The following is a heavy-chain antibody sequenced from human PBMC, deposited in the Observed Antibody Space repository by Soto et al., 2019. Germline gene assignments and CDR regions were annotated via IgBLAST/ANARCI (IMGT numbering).Heavy chain of an antibody. CDR3: AREGDGYKRRYYFDY. CDR1: GGSISSGDYY. V-gene: IGHV4-30-2*01. J-gene: IGHJ4*02. CDR2: IYHSGST. D-gene: IGHD5-12*01. Sequence: SETLSLTCTVSGGSISSGDYYWSWIRQPPGKGLEWIGYIYHSGSTYYNPSLKSRVTISVDRSKNQFSLKLSSVTAADTAVYYCAREGDGYKRRYYFDYWGQGTLVTVSS.